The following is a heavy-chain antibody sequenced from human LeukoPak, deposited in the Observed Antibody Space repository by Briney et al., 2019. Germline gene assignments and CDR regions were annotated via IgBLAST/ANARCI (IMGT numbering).Heavy chain of an antibody. V-gene: IGHV3-74*01. J-gene: IGHJ4*02. CDR3: ARDDKRYSIDY. CDR2: INNDGSST. Sequence: GGSLRLSCAASGFTFSSYWMHWVRQAPGKGLVWVSRINNDGSSTSYADSVKGRFTISRDNAKNTLYLQMNSLRAEDTAVYYCARDDKRYSIDYWGQGTLVTVSS. D-gene: IGHD5-18*01. CDR1: GFTFSSYW.